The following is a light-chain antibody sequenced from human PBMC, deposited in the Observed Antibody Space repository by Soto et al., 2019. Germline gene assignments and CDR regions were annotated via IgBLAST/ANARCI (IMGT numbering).Light chain of an antibody. CDR3: QQYNNWLMLS. V-gene: IGKV3-15*01. J-gene: IGKJ4*01. CDR2: GAS. Sequence: EIVTTQSPAILSVSPGERATLSCRASQSVSSNLAWYQQKPGQTPRLLIYGASTRATGIPARFSGSGSGTEFTLTISSLQSEDFAIYYCQQYNNWLMLSFGGGTKVDIK. CDR1: QSVSSN.